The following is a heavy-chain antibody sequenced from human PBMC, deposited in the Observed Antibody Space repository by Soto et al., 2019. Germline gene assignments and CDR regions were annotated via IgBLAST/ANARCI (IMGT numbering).Heavy chain of an antibody. Sequence: GSLRLSCAASGFTVSSNYMSWVRQAPGKGLEWVSVIYSGGSTYYADSVKGRFTISRDNAKNSLYLQMSSLRAEDTAVYYCARDSVLYDSTGDFDYWGQGTVVTVSS. V-gene: IGHV3-66*01. CDR3: ARDSVLYDSTGDFDY. D-gene: IGHD3-22*01. J-gene: IGHJ4*02. CDR1: GFTVSSNY. CDR2: IYSGGST.